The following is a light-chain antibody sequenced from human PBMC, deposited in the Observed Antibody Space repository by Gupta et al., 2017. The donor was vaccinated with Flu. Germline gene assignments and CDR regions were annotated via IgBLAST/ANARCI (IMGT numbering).Light chain of an antibody. V-gene: IGLV3-10*01. Sequence: SYELTQPPSVSVSPGQTARITCPGDALPKKYAYWYQQKSGQAPMLVIYEDKKRPSGIPERFSGSSSGTRATLTISGAQVEDEADYYCYSTDSSDGHSVFGDGTKLTVL. CDR1: ALPKKY. CDR2: EDK. J-gene: IGLJ2*01. CDR3: YSTDSSDGHSV.